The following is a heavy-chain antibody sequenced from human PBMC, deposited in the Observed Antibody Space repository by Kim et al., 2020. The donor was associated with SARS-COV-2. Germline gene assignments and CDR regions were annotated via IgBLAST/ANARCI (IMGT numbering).Heavy chain of an antibody. CDR1: GFTVSSNY. CDR2: IYSGGST. J-gene: IGHJ4*02. Sequence: GGSLRLSCAASGFTVSSNYMSWVRQAPGKGLEWVSVIYSGGSTYYADSVKGRFTISRDNSKNTLYLQMNSLRAEDTAVYYCARGSGLNYYDSSGYYHFDYWGQGTLVTVSS. D-gene: IGHD3-22*01. V-gene: IGHV3-53*01. CDR3: ARGSGLNYYDSSGYYHFDY.